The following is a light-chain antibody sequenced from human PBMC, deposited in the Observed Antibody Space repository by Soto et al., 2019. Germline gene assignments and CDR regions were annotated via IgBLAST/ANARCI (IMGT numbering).Light chain of an antibody. CDR1: TSNFGTKS. CDR2: NSD. CDR3: ASWDDILHGPL. Sequence: QPVLTQPPSASGTPGQRVTISCSGATSNFGTKSVNWYQHLPGAAPRLLIYNSDQRPSGVPDRFSGSKSGTSASLAISGLQSADEGDYFCASWDDILHGPLFGGGTKVTVL. J-gene: IGLJ2*01. V-gene: IGLV1-44*01.